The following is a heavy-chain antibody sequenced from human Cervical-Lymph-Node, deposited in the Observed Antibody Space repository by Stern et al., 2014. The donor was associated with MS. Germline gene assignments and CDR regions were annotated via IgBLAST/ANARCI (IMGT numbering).Heavy chain of an antibody. V-gene: IGHV3-21*01. CDR2: ISSTSVYI. D-gene: IGHD3-16*01. CDR3: LRDGGDY. J-gene: IGHJ4*02. CDR1: GFSFSNSA. Sequence: EVQLVESGGGLVKPGGSLRLSCEASGFSFSNSAMNWVRQAPGQGLEWVSSISSTSVYIYCADSVKGRFTISRDNAKNSLFLQMNSLRPEETAVYYCLRDGGDYWGQGTLVTVSS.